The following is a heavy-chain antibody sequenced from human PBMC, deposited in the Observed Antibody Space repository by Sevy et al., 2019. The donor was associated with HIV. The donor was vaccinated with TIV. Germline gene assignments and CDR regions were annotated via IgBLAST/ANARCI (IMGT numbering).Heavy chain of an antibody. CDR2: INHSGNT. J-gene: IGHJ4*02. CDR3: ATVRLRAFDRVSSSLPFDS. D-gene: IGHD3-9*01. Sequence: SETLSLTCAVFGGSFNDYSWTWIRQPPRKGLEWIGEINHSGNTNYNPSLKTRVTISVDRSKNQFSLELTSVTAADTAVYYWATVRLRAFDRVSSSLPFDSWGQGTLVTVSS. V-gene: IGHV4-34*01. CDR1: GGSFNDYS.